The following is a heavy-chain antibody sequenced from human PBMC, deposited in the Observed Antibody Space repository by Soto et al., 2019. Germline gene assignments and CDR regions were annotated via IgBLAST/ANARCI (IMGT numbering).Heavy chain of an antibody. D-gene: IGHD6-25*01. Sequence: PSETLSLTCAVYGGSFSGYYWSWIRQPPGNGLEWIGEINHSGSTNYNPSLKSRVTISVDTSKNQFSLKLISVTAADSAVYYCAGEVAAAGTNYGMDVWGQGTTVTVSS. J-gene: IGHJ6*02. V-gene: IGHV4-34*01. CDR1: GGSFSGYY. CDR2: INHSGST. CDR3: AGEVAAAGTNYGMDV.